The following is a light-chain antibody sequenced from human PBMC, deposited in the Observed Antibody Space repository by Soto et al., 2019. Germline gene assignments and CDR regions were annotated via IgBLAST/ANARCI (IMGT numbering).Light chain of an antibody. V-gene: IGLV2-23*01. CDR3: CAYVGARTYV. CDR2: EGS. J-gene: IGLJ1*01. Sequence: QPVLTQPSSVSGSLGQSFTISCTGTISDVGRFDVVSWFQQHPGQVPKLIIYEGSRRPSGVSSRFSGYKSGNTASLTISGLQAEDEADYYCCAYVGARTYVFGTGTEVTVL. CDR1: ISDVGRFDV.